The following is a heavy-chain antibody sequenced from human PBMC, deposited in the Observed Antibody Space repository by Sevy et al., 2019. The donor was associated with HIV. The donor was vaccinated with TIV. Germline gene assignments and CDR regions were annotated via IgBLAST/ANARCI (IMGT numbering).Heavy chain of an antibody. V-gene: IGHV3-9*01. Sequence: GGSLRLSCAASGFTFHDYAMHWVRQAPGKGLEWVSVIRWNSGIIDYAASVKGRFTITRDKAKNSLYLQMNSLRAEDTALYYCAKDIQSGGELVAGPDYWGQGTLVTVSS. CDR3: AKDIQSGGELVAGPDY. J-gene: IGHJ4*02. D-gene: IGHD3-10*01. CDR1: GFTFHDYA. CDR2: IRWNSGII.